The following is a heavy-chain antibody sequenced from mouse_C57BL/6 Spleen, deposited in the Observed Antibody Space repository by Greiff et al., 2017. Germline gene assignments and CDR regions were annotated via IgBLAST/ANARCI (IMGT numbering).Heavy chain of an antibody. CDR1: GYTFTDYY. Sequence: VQLQQSGAELVRPGASVKLSCKASGYTFTDYYINWVKQRPGQGLEWIARIYPGSGNTYYNEKFKGKATLTAEKSSSTAYMQLSSLTSEDSAVYFCARWTEYYYAMDYWGQGTSVTVSS. CDR2: IYPGSGNT. J-gene: IGHJ4*01. CDR3: ARWTEYYYAMDY. V-gene: IGHV1-76*01.